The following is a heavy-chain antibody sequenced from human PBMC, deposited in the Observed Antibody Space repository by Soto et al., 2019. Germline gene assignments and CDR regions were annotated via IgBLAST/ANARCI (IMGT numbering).Heavy chain of an antibody. J-gene: IGHJ4*02. D-gene: IGHD5-18*01. CDR2: VFYKGTT. CDR3: ARSGVSFGFTDY. CDR1: GGSITGYY. Sequence: QVQLQESGPGLVKPSETLSLTCTVSGGSITGYYWTWIRQPPGKGLEWIGYVFYKGTTNYNPSLRSRVTISVDTSANQFSVRLSSVTAADTAVYCWARSGVSFGFTDYWGQVTLVTVSS. V-gene: IGHV4-59*01.